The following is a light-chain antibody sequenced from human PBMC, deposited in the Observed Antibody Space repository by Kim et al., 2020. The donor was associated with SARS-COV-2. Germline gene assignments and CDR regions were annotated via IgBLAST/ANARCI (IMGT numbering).Light chain of an antibody. CDR1: NMGRKT. CDR3: QVWDSSSEHYV. CDR2: YDT. Sequence: PRKTARITCVVNNMGRKTVIWYQQTAGQAPVLVIYYDTDRPSGIPERFSVSNSGNTATLTINTVEAGDEAVYYCQVWDSSSEHYVFGTGTKVTDL. V-gene: IGLV3-21*04. J-gene: IGLJ1*01.